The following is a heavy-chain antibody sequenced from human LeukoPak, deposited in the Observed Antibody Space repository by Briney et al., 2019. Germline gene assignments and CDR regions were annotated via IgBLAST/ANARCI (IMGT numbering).Heavy chain of an antibody. CDR3: ARGVSGLDLISVAVAGNDAFDI. CDR1: GITFSTYA. D-gene: IGHD6-19*01. J-gene: IGHJ3*02. V-gene: IGHV3-64*01. Sequence: PGGSPRLSCAASGITFSTYAMHWVRQAPGKGLEYLSAISRNGGATYYANSVKGRFTISRDNSKNTLYLQMGSLRADDMAVYYCARGVSGLDLISVAVAGNDAFDIWGQGTMVTVSS. CDR2: ISRNGGAT.